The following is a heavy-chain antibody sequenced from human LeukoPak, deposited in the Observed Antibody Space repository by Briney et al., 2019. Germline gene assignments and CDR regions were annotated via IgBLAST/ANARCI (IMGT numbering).Heavy chain of an antibody. D-gene: IGHD2-21*02. CDR2: ISSSSSTI. J-gene: IGHJ1*01. CDR3: ARGDADCWECFHH. Sequence: GGSLRLSCAASGFTFSSYSMNWVRQAPGKGLEWVSYISSSSSTIYYADSVKGRFTISRDNAKNSLYLQMNSLRAEDTAVYYCARGDADCWECFHHWGQGTLVTVSS. V-gene: IGHV3-48*01. CDR1: GFTFSSYS.